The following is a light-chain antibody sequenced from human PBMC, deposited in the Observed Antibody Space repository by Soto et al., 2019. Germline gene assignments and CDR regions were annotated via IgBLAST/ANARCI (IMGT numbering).Light chain of an antibody. Sequence: EVVLTQSPGTLSLSPGERATLSCRASQIVASNYLAWYQQTPGQAPRRLIYGASTRAAGVPDRFSGSGSGTDFTLTITRLEPEDFAVYYCQQYGRSPLLYTFGQGTKLGVK. CDR3: QQYGRSPLLYT. V-gene: IGKV3-20*01. J-gene: IGKJ2*01. CDR1: QIVASNY. CDR2: GAS.